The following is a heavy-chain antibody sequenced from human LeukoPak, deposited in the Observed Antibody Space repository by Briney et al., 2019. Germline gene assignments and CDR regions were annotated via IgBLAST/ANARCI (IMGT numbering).Heavy chain of an antibody. J-gene: IGHJ4*02. Sequence: SVKVSCKASGGTFSSYAISWVRQAPGQGLEWMGGIIPIFGTANYAQKFQGRVTITADESTSTAYMELSSLRSEDTAVYYCASAYCGGDCYPSFDYWGQGTLVTVSS. D-gene: IGHD2-21*02. CDR3: ASAYCGGDCYPSFDY. CDR2: IIPIFGTA. V-gene: IGHV1-69*01. CDR1: GGTFSSYA.